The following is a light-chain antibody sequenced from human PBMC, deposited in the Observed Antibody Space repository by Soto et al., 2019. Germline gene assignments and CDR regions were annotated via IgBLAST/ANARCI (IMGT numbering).Light chain of an antibody. CDR2: DAS. V-gene: IGKV3-11*01. Sequence: EIVLTQSPGTLSLSPGERATLSCRASQSVRDRYLAWYQQKPGQAPSLLIYDASNRATGIPARFSGSGSGTDFTLTISSLEPEDFAVYYCQQRSNWPPITFGQGTRLEIK. J-gene: IGKJ5*01. CDR1: QSVRDRY. CDR3: QQRSNWPPIT.